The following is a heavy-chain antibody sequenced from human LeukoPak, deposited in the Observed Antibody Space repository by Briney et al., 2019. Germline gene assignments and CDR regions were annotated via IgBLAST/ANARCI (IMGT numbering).Heavy chain of an antibody. CDR2: IHNSGST. Sequence: SETLSVTCSVSGGSIGTYYWSWIRRPPGKGLEWIGYIHNSGSTNYNPSLKSRVTMSVDTAKNQFSLNLTSVTAADTAVYSRARGSGWYDPWGQGTRVTVSS. CDR1: GGSIGTYY. J-gene: IGHJ5*02. V-gene: IGHV4-59*01. CDR3: ARGSGWYDP. D-gene: IGHD6-19*01.